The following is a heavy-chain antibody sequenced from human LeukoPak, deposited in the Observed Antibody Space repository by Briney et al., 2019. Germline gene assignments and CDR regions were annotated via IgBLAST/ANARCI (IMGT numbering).Heavy chain of an antibody. V-gene: IGHV3-11*04. CDR3: ARDKEGSADY. J-gene: IGHJ4*02. CDR1: GFTFSDYY. D-gene: IGHD6-19*01. Sequence: GGSLRLSCAASGFTFSDYYMSWFRQAPGKGLEWVSYISDSGSAISYADSVKGRFTISRDNAKNSLYLQMNSLRVEDTAVYYCARDKEGSADYWGQGTLVTVSS. CDR2: ISDSGSAI.